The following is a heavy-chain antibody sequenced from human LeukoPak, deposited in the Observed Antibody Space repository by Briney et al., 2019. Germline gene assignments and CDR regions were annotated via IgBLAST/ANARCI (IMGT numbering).Heavy chain of an antibody. CDR3: ATPYSSSWHDAFDI. V-gene: IGHV1-69*06. D-gene: IGHD6-13*01. J-gene: IGHJ3*02. Sequence: GSSVKVSCKASGGTFSSYAISWVRQAPGQGLEWMGGIIPIFGTANYAQKFQGRVTMTEDTSTDTAYMELSSLRSEDTAVYYCATPYSSSWHDAFDIWGQGTMVTVSS. CDR2: IIPIFGTA. CDR1: GGTFSSYA.